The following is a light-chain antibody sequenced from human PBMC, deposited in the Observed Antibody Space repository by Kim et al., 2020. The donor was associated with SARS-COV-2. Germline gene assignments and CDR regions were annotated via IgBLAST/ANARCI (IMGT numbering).Light chain of an antibody. J-gene: IGLJ2*01. CDR3: QSRDSSDKVV. Sequence: SSELTQDPAVSVALGQTVRISCQGDSPRRYYATWYQQKPRQSPVVVNYGKNNRPSGIPDRFSGSSSGNTASLTITGAQAEDEADYYCQSRDSSDKVVFGGGTKLTVL. V-gene: IGLV3-19*01. CDR2: GKN. CDR1: SPRRYY.